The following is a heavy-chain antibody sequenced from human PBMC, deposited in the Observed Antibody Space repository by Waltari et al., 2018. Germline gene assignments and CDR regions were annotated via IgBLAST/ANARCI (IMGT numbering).Heavy chain of an antibody. CDR3: ARVGGRPWDIWYYYYYMDV. CDR2: IYYSGST. J-gene: IGHJ6*03. CDR1: GGSISSSSSY. D-gene: IGHD2-15*01. Sequence: QLQLQESGPGLVKPSETLSLTCTVSGGSISSSSSYWGWIRQPPGQGLEWIGSIYYSGSTYYNPSLKSRVTISVDTSKNQFSLKLSSVTAADTAVYYCARVGGRPWDIWYYYYYMDVWGKGTTVTISS. V-gene: IGHV4-39*07.